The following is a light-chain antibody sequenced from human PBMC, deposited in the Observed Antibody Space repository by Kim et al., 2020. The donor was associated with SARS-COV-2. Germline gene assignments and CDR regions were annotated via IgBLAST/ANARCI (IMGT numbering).Light chain of an antibody. CDR3: QQRT. Sequence: DIQMTQSPSTLSASVGDRVTITCRASQSISSWLAWYQQKPGKAPKLLIYDASSLESGVPSRFSGSGSGTEFTLTISSLQPDDFATYYCQQRTFGQGTKLEI. V-gene: IGKV1-5*01. CDR2: DAS. J-gene: IGKJ2*01. CDR1: QSISSW.